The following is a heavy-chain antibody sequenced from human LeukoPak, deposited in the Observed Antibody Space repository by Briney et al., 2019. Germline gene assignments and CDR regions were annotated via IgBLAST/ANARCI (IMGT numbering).Heavy chain of an antibody. J-gene: IGHJ4*02. CDR2: ISSSGSTI. CDR3: ARDSITMVRGVIISRHFDY. V-gene: IGHV3-48*03. Sequence: SGGSLRLSCAASGFTFSSCEMNWVRQAPGKGLEWVSYISSSGSTIYYADSVKGRFTISRDNAKNSLYLQMNSLRAEDTAVYYCARDSITMVRGVIISRHFDYWGQGTLVTVSS. D-gene: IGHD3-10*01. CDR1: GFTFSSCE.